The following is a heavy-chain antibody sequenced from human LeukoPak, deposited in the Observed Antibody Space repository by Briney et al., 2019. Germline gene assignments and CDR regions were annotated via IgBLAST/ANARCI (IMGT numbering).Heavy chain of an antibody. V-gene: IGHV3-48*01. CDR1: GFTFSSYS. CDR2: ISSSSSAR. J-gene: IGHJ3*02. CDR3: ARDAWSGNAFDI. Sequence: GGALRLSCAASGFTFSSYSMNWVRQAPGKVLEWVSYISSSSSARYYADSVKGRVTISIDNAKNSLYLQINSLRAEDTAVYYCARDAWSGNAFDIWGQGTMVTVSS. D-gene: IGHD2-15*01.